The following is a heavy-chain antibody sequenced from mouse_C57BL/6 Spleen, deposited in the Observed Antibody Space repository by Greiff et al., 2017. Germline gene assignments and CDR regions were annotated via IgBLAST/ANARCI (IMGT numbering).Heavy chain of an antibody. J-gene: IGHJ1*03. CDR3: ARHRGGTDWYFDV. V-gene: IGHV5-6*01. Sequence: EVNVVESGGDLVKPGGSLKLSCAASGFTFSSYGMSWVRQTPDKRLEWVATISSGGSYTYYPDSVKGRFTISRDNAKNTLYLQMSSLKSEDTAMYYCARHRGGTDWYFDVWGTGTTVTVSS. CDR2: ISSGGSYT. CDR1: GFTFSSYG. D-gene: IGHD4-1*01.